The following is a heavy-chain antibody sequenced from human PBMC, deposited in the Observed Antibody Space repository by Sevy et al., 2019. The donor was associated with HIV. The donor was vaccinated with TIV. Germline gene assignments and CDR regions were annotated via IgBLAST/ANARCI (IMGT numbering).Heavy chain of an antibody. CDR2: IRSKAYGGTT. CDR1: GFTFGDYA. J-gene: IGHJ6*02. D-gene: IGHD2-15*01. V-gene: IGHV3-49*03. CDR3: DAGFLGYCSGGGCYGGGNYYYGMDV. Sequence: GGSLRLSCTASGFTFGDYAMSWFRQAPGKGLEWVGFIRSKAYGGTTEYAASVKGRFTISRDDSKSIAYLQMNSLKTEEQAVYYCDAGFLGYCSGGGCYGGGNYYYGMDVWCQGTTVTVSS.